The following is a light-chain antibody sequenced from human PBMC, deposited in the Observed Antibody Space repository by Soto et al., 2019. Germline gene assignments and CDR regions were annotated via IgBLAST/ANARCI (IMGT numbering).Light chain of an antibody. J-gene: IGKJ4*01. Sequence: DIVMTQSPDSLAVSLGERATINCRSSQNILYSSNNKNYLAWYQHKPGQSPKLLIYWASTRESGVPDRFSGSGSGTDFTLTITSLQAEDVAVYYCQQYYSSTFTFGGGTKVELK. CDR3: QQYYSSTFT. CDR2: WAS. CDR1: QNILYSSNNKNY. V-gene: IGKV4-1*01.